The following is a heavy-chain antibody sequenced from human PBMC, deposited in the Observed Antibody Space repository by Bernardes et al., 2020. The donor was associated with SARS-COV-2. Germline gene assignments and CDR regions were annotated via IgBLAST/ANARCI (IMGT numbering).Heavy chain of an antibody. Sequence: GGSLRLSCAASGFTFSTYSLNWVRQAPGKGLEWVSGISSSGTSIYYADSVKGRFTISRDNAKNSLNLQMTSLRAEDTAVYYCVRSPDHGGNPGDYWGQGTLVTVSS. J-gene: IGHJ4*02. V-gene: IGHV3-21*01. CDR3: VRSPDHGGNPGDY. CDR2: ISSSGTSI. D-gene: IGHD3-10*01. CDR1: GFTFSTYS.